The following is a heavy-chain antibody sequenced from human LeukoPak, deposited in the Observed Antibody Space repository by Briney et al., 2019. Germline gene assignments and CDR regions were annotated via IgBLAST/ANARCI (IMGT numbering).Heavy chain of an antibody. CDR2: MNPNSGNT. D-gene: IGHD3-3*01. CDR1: GYTFTSYD. CDR3: ARPNPYYDFWSGYQTYNWFDP. Sequence: ASVKVSCKASGYTFTSYDINWVRQATGQGLEWMGWMNPNSGNTGYAQKFQGRVTMTRNTSISTAYMELSSLRSEDTAVYYCARPNPYYDFWSGYQTYNWFDPWGQGTLVTVSS. J-gene: IGHJ5*02. V-gene: IGHV1-8*01.